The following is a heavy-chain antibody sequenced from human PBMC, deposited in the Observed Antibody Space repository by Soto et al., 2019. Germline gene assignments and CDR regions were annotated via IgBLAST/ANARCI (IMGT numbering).Heavy chain of an antibody. CDR1: GGSISSGGYY. V-gene: IGHV4-31*03. CDR3: ARGGRRSPGLDV. J-gene: IGHJ6*04. Sequence: QVQLQEAGPGLVKPSQTLSLTCTVSGGSISSGGYYWSWIRQHQGKGLEWIGYIYYSGSTYYNPSPKRRVTISVDTSKNQFPLKLSSVTAADTAAYYCARGGRRSPGLDVWGKGTTVTVSS. CDR2: IYYSGST.